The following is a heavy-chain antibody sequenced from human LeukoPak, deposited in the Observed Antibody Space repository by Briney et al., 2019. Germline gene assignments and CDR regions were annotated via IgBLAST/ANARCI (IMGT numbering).Heavy chain of an antibody. CDR2: IYPGDSDT. V-gene: IGHV5-51*01. J-gene: IGHJ3*02. CDR3: ARPKAYYYDSSGYYSDAFDI. CDR1: GYSFTSYW. Sequence: GESLKISCKGSGYSFTSYWIGWVRQMPGKGLEWMGIIYPGDSDTRYSPSFQGQVTISADKSISTAYLQWSSLKASDTAVYYCARPKAYYYDSSGYYSDAFDIWGQGTMVTVSS. D-gene: IGHD3-22*01.